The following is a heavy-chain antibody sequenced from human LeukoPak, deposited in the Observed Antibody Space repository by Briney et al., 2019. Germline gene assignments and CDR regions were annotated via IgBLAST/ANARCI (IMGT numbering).Heavy chain of an antibody. V-gene: IGHV3-7*01. CDR3: ARGPQWLVPDWYFDL. Sequence: GGSLRPSCAASGFTFSSYWMSWVRQAPGKGLEWVANIKQDGSEKYYVDSVKGRFTISRDNAKNSLYLQMNSLRAEDTAVYYCARGPQWLVPDWYFDLWGRGTLVTVSS. CDR1: GFTFSSYW. J-gene: IGHJ2*01. D-gene: IGHD6-19*01. CDR2: IKQDGSEK.